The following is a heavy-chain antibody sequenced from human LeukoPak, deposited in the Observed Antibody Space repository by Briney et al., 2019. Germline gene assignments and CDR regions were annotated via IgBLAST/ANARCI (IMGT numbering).Heavy chain of an antibody. Sequence: SETLSLTCTVSGGSISSSSYYWGWIRQPPGKGLEWIGSIYYSGSTYYNPSLKSRVTISVDTSKNQFSLKLSSVTAADTAVYYCASKRAAAGTSWGHWARPFDYWGQGTLVTVSS. CDR3: ASKRAAAGTSWGHWARPFDY. J-gene: IGHJ4*02. D-gene: IGHD6-13*01. CDR1: GGSISSSSYY. CDR2: IYYSGST. V-gene: IGHV4-39*01.